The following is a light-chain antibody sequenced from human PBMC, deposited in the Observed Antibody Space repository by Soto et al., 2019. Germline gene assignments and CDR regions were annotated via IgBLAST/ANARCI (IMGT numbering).Light chain of an antibody. V-gene: IGKV1-5*01. Sequence: DIHITQSPSTLSASVGDRVTITCRASQSISSWLAWYQQKPGKAPKLLIYDASSLESGVPSRFSGSGSGTEFTLTISSLQPDDFATYYCQQYNSYQYTFGQGTRLEIK. CDR3: QQYNSYQYT. CDR1: QSISSW. CDR2: DAS. J-gene: IGKJ5*01.